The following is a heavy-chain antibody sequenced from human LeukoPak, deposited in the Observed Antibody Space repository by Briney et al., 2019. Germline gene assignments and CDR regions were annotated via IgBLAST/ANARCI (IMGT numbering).Heavy chain of an antibody. CDR2: INRDGSKN. V-gene: IGHV3-7*03. CDR3: ARDSSPYCGDDCYFDAFDL. D-gene: IGHD2-21*02. J-gene: IGHJ3*01. CDR1: EFTFGSYW. Sequence: GGSLRLSCAASEFTFGSYWMTWVRQAPGKGLEWVANINRDGSKNHFVDSVKGRFTISRDNAKNFLYLQMNSLRAEDTAVYFCARDSSPYCGDDCYFDAFDLWGQGTMVTVSS.